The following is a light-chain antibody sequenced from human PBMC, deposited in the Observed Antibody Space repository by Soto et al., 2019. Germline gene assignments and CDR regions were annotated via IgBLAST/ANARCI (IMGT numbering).Light chain of an antibody. CDR2: GAS. Sequence: EIVLTQSPGTLSLSPGESATLSCRASQGVSSSYFAWYQQKPGQAPRLLIYGASSRATGSPDRFSGSGSGTEVTHTNSRVEPEDCAVYYCQQYGSPPRVTCGQGTRLEIK. J-gene: IGKJ5*01. V-gene: IGKV3-20*01. CDR1: QGVSSSY. CDR3: QQYGSPPRVT.